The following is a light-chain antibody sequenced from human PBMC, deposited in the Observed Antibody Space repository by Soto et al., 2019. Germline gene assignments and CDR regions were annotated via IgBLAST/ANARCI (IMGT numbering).Light chain of an antibody. CDR1: QTITPF. CDR3: QQYSSDQRT. V-gene: IGKV1-5*01. CDR2: DAS. J-gene: IGKJ1*01. Sequence: DIQMTQSPSTLSASIGDRVTITCRASQTITPFLAWYQQQAGKAPRLLIYDASRLESGVPSRFSGSGSGTEFALTISSLQPDDFAIYYWQQYSSDQRTFGQGTKVEMK.